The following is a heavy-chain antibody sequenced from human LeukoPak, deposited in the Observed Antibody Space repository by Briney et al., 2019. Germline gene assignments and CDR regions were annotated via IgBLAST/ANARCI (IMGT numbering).Heavy chain of an antibody. V-gene: IGHV1-18*01. D-gene: IGHD3-22*01. J-gene: IGHJ4*02. CDR1: GYTFTSYG. CDR3: ARDHPNFGGYYFPFDY. CDR2: ISAYYGNT. Sequence: ASVKVSCKASGYTFTSYGISWVRQAPGQGLEWMGWISAYYGNTNYAQKLQGRVTMTTDTSTSTAYMELRSLRSDDTAVYYCARDHPNFGGYYFPFDYWGQGTLVTVSS.